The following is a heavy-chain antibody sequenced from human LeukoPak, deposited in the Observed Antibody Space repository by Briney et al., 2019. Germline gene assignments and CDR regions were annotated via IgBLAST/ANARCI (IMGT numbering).Heavy chain of an antibody. Sequence: GSLRLSCAASGFTFSSYAMSWVRPAPGKGLEWVSAISGSGGSTYYADSVKGRFTISRDNSKNTLYLQMNSLRAEDTAVYYCAKGGRVDGSGYSYLDYWGQGTLVTVSS. J-gene: IGHJ4*02. D-gene: IGHD3-22*01. V-gene: IGHV3-23*01. CDR2: ISGSGGST. CDR3: AKGGRVDGSGYSYLDY. CDR1: GFTFSSYA.